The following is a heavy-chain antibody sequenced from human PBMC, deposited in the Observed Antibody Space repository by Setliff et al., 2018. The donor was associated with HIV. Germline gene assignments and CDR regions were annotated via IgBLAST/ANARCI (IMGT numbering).Heavy chain of an antibody. J-gene: IGHJ4*02. CDR2: ISGSGGTT. CDR1: GFTFSSYA. Sequence: GGSLRLSCAASGFTFSSYAMSWVRQAPGKGLEWVSVISGSGGTTYYADSVKGRFTISRDNAKSTLYLQMNNLRAEDTALYYCATDVAGKYDYWGQGTLVTVSS. V-gene: IGHV3-23*01. D-gene: IGHD2-15*01. CDR3: ATDVAGKYDY.